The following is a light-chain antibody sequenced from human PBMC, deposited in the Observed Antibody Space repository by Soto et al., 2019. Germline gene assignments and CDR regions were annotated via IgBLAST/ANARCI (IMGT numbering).Light chain of an antibody. CDR1: QSISNW. J-gene: IGKJ1*01. V-gene: IGKV1-5*02. CDR2: HAS. CDR3: QQYNSYS. Sequence: IQITQSPXXLXAXXXXXFTIICRASQSISNWLAWYQQKPGTAPKVLIYHASNLQSGVPSRFSGSGSGTEFTLTISSLQPDDFATYYCQQYNSYSFGQGTKVDI.